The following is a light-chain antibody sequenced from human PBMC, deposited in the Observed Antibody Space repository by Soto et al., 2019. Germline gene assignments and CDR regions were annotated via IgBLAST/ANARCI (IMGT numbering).Light chain of an antibody. Sequence: EIVLTQSPSTLPLSPGERATLSCRASQSVSGYLAWYQQKPGQAPRLLIYDASKRATGIPARFSGSGFGTGFTLTISSLEPEDFAVYYCQQRSKWRTFGQGTKVDIK. CDR2: DAS. J-gene: IGKJ1*01. CDR1: QSVSGY. V-gene: IGKV3-11*01. CDR3: QQRSKWRT.